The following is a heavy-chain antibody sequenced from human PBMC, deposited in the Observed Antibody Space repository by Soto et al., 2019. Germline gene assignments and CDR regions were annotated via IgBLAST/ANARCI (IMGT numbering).Heavy chain of an antibody. Sequence: QVQLPQSGPGLVKPSQTLSLTCAITGASVSSNTAGWSWVMQSPSRGLECLGRTYYRSKWYSEYAVSVRGRITINPDTAKNQYSLQLNSVTPEYTAVYFCARVEQYSGRIFDYWCKGNLVTVSS. J-gene: IGHJ4*01. D-gene: IGHD1-26*01. V-gene: IGHV6-1*01. CDR2: TYYRSKWYS. CDR1: GASVSSNTAG. CDR3: ARVEQYSGRIFDY.